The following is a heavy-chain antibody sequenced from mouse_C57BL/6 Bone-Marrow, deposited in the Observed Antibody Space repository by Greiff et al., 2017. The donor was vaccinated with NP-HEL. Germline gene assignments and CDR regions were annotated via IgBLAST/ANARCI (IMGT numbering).Heavy chain of an antibody. CDR1: GYTFTDYE. J-gene: IGHJ2*01. V-gene: IGHV1-15*01. CDR3: TRGVYDYDDY. CDR2: IDPETGGT. D-gene: IGHD2-4*01. Sequence: LVESGAELVRPGASVTLSCKASGYTFTDYEMHWVKQTPVHGLEWIGAIDPETGGTAYNQKFKGKAILTADKSSSTAYMELRSLTSEDSAVYYCTRGVYDYDDYWGQGTTLTVSS.